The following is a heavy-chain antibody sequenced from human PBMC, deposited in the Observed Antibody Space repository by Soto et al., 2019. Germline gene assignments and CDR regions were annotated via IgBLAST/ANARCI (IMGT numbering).Heavy chain of an antibody. CDR3: ARDQRNARSNDAFDI. D-gene: IGHD2-2*01. Sequence: SGGSLRLSCAASGFTFSTYSMNWVRQAPGKGLEWVSYISGGSRTIYYADSVKGRFTISRDNAKNSLYLQMNGLRDGDTAVYYCARDQRNARSNDAFDIWGQGTMVTVSS. V-gene: IGHV3-48*02. J-gene: IGHJ3*02. CDR1: GFTFSTYS. CDR2: ISGGSRTI.